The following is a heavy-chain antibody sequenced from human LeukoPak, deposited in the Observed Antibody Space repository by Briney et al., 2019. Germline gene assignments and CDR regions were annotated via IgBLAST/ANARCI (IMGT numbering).Heavy chain of an antibody. V-gene: IGHV1-46*01. CDR3: ARDQGDYVWGSYRYKTSPFDY. D-gene: IGHD3-16*02. J-gene: IGHJ4*02. CDR2: INPSGGST. Sequence: VSVKVSCKASGYTFTSYYMHWVRQAPGQGLEWMGIINPSGGSTSYAQKFQGRVTMTRDTSTSTVYMELSSLRSEDTAVYYCARDQGDYVWGSYRYKTSPFDYWGQGTLVTVSS. CDR1: GYTFTSYY.